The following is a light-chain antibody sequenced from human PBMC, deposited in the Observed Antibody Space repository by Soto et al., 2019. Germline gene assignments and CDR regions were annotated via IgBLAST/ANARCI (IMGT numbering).Light chain of an antibody. CDR2: GVS. J-gene: IGKJ1*01. V-gene: IGKV3-20*01. Sequence: VLTHSPGTLSLSPGASAPLSCRASQSVSSSYLAWYQQKPGQAPRLLIYGVSSRATGIPDRFSGSGSGTDFTLTISRLEPEDSAVYYCEQYGSSPRTFGQGTKVDIK. CDR1: QSVSSSY. CDR3: EQYGSSPRT.